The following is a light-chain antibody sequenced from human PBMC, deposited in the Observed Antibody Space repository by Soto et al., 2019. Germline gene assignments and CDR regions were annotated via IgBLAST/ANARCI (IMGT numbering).Light chain of an antibody. CDR2: KVS. J-gene: IGKJ1*01. CDR1: QSLVYSDGNTY. CDR3: KQGKPCPRT. V-gene: IGKV2-30*01. Sequence: DTVMTQSPLSLPVTLGQPASISCRSSQSLVYSDGNTYLNWFQQRPGQSPRRLIYKVSNRDSGVQSGLSGSGSGTKFTLKISGVEAGDVGVYYCKQGKPCPRTFGQGTKVEIK.